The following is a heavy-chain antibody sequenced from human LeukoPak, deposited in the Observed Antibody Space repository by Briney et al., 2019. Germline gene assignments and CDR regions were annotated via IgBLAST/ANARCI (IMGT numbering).Heavy chain of an antibody. Sequence: GESLKISCKGSGYSFTTYWIGWVRQMPGKGLEWMGIIYPGDSDIRYSPSFQGQVTISADKSISTAYLQWSGLRASDTAMYYCARREAVAGTKDFLDYWGQGTLVTVSS. J-gene: IGHJ4*02. D-gene: IGHD6-19*01. CDR1: GYSFTTYW. CDR2: IYPGDSDI. CDR3: ARREAVAGTKDFLDY. V-gene: IGHV5-51*01.